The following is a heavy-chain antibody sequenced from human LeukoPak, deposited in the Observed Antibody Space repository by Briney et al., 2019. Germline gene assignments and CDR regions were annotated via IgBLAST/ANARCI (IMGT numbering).Heavy chain of an antibody. CDR3: AKDPNGDYVGAFDS. J-gene: IGHJ3*01. CDR2: ITGGGVGT. CDR1: GLTFRNYA. D-gene: IGHD4-17*01. Sequence: GGSLRLSCAASGLTFRNYALTWVRQAPGRGLEWVSSITGGGVGTSYADSVKGRFTVYRDNSKHTLYLQMSSLRAGDTAVYYCAKDPNGDYVGAFDSWGQGTLVTVSS. V-gene: IGHV3-23*01.